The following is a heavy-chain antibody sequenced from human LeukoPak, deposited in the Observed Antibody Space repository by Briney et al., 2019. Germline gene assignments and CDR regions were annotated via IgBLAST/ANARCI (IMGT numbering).Heavy chain of an antibody. V-gene: IGHV4-39*07. CDR2: IYYSGST. J-gene: IGHJ4*02. CDR1: GGSISSSSYY. CDR3: ARSTRRYYDSSGYRH. Sequence: SETLSLTCTVSGGSISSSSYYWGWIRQPPGKGLEWIGSIYYSGSTYYNPSLKSRVTISVDTSKNQFSLKLSSVTAADTAVYYCARSTRRYYDSSGYRHWGQGTLVTVSS. D-gene: IGHD3-22*01.